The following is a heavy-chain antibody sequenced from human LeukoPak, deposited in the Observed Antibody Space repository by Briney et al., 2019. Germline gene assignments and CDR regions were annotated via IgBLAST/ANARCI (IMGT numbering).Heavy chain of an antibody. CDR1: GFTFSSYE. V-gene: IGHV3-48*03. Sequence: PGGSLRLSCAASGFTFSSYEMNWVRQAPGKGLEWVSYISSSGSTIYYADSVKGRFTTSRDNAKNSLYLQMNSLRAEDTAVYYCTKKGSTMTTSFAYWGQGTLVTVSS. CDR2: ISSSGSTI. J-gene: IGHJ4*02. CDR3: TKKGSTMTTSFAY. D-gene: IGHD3-3*01.